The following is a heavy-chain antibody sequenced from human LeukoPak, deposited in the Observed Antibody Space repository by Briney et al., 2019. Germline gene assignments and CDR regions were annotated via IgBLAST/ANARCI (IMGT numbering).Heavy chain of an antibody. D-gene: IGHD3-3*01. V-gene: IGHV3-21*01. CDR2: ISGSSTYI. CDR1: GFTFATYT. Sequence: GGSLRLSCAASGFTFATYTMDWVRQAPGKGLEWVSSISGSSTYIYSADSVRGRFTISRDNAKNSLYLQMNSLRAEDTAVYFCARDLLEWLLFFDYWGQGTLVTVSS. J-gene: IGHJ4*02. CDR3: ARDLLEWLLFFDY.